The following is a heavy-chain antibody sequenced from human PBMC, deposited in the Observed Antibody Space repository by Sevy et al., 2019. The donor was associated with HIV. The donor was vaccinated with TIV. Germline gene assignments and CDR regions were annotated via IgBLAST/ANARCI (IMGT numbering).Heavy chain of an antibody. CDR1: GFTVSTSY. Sequence: GGSLRLSCAAPGFTVSTSYMTWVRQAPGKGLESVSVIYSGGTTYYADSVKGRFTISRDNSKNTLYLQMNSLRAEDTAVYFCARGKHISDYYGSFDYWGQGTLVTVSS. J-gene: IGHJ4*02. CDR2: IYSGGTT. D-gene: IGHD3-3*01. V-gene: IGHV3-53*01. CDR3: ARGKHISDYYGSFDY.